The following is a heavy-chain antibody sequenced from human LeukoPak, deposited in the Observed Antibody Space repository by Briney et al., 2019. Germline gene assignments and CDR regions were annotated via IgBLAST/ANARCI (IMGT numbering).Heavy chain of an antibody. Sequence: APVKVSCKASGYTFTDYYMHWVRQAPGQGLEWMGWINPGSGGTNYAQNFQGRVTMTRDTSISTAYMELSRLRSDDTAVYYCARPFIETPSLGALDYWGQGTLVTVSS. D-gene: IGHD4-23*01. CDR1: GYTFTDYY. CDR2: INPGSGGT. J-gene: IGHJ4*02. V-gene: IGHV1-2*02. CDR3: ARPFIETPSLGALDY.